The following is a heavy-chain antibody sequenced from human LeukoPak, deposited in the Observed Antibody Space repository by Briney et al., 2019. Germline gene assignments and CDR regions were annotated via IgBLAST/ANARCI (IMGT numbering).Heavy chain of an antibody. J-gene: IGHJ3*02. CDR1: GFTFSSYS. CDR3: ARSGVSIVGATTSLDAFDI. V-gene: IGHV3-21*01. CDR2: ISSSSSYI. D-gene: IGHD1-26*01. Sequence: GGSLRLSCAASGFTFSSYSMNWVRQAPGKGLEWASSISSSSSYIYYADSVKGRFTISRDNAKNSLYLQMNSLRAEDTAVYYCARSGVSIVGATTSLDAFDIWGQGTMVTVSS.